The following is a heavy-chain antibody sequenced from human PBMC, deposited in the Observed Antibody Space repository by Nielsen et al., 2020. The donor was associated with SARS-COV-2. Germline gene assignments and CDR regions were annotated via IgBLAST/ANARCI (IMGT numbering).Heavy chain of an antibody. CDR2: ISSSSSYT. J-gene: IGHJ4*02. Sequence: GAYLKISCAASGFSFSDFYMTWIRQAPGKGLEWVSNISSSSSYTDYADSVKGRFTISRDTAKKTLYLQMNSLRAEDTAVYYCARAAAAIDYWGQGTLVTVSS. D-gene: IGHD6-13*01. CDR3: ARAAAAIDY. V-gene: IGHV3-11*06. CDR1: GFSFSDFY.